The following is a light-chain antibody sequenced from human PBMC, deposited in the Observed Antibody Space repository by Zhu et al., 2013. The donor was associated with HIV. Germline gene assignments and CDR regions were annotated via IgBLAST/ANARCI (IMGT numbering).Light chain of an antibody. J-gene: IGKJ2*01. Sequence: EIVMTQSPATLSVSPGERGTLSCRATQGVSSNVAWYQQKPGQAPRLLIYGASTRATGIPARFSGSGSGAEFSLTISSLQSEDFAVYYCQQYNNWPPYTFGQGTKLEI. CDR2: GAS. V-gene: IGKV3-15*01. CDR3: QQYNNWPPYT. CDR1: QGVSSN.